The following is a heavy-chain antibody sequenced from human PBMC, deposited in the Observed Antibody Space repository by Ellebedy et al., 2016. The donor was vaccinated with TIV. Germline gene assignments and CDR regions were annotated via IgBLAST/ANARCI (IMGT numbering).Heavy chain of an antibody. V-gene: IGHV3-74*01. CDR2: ISGDGSDT. J-gene: IGHJ4*02. D-gene: IGHD5-24*01. Sequence: GGSLRLXCAASGFTFSSDWMDWVRQAPGKGLVWISHISGDGSDTNYADSVKGRFTISRDNAKNTLYLQMNSLRVEDTAVYYCARSRDGYGHWGQGALVTVSS. CDR1: GFTFSSDW. CDR3: ARSRDGYGH.